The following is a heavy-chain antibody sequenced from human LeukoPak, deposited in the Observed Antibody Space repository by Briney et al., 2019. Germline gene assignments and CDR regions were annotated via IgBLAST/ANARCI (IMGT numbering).Heavy chain of an antibody. CDR3: ARDLGQYYDTSDNWFDP. J-gene: IGHJ5*02. CDR1: GFTLSTYS. Sequence: GGSLRLSCAASGFTLSTYSMNWVRQAPGKGLEWVSSISSSSSNIYYADSVKGRFTISRDNAKNTLNLQMNSLRAEDTAVYYCARDLGQYYDTSDNWFDPWGQGTLVTVSS. CDR2: ISSSSSNI. D-gene: IGHD3-22*01. V-gene: IGHV3-21*01.